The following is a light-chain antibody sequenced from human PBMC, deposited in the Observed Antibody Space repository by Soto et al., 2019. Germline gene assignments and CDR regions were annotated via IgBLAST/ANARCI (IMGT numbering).Light chain of an antibody. CDR1: QSVGRRY. V-gene: IGKV3-20*01. CDR2: DTS. CDR3: QHQGT. J-gene: IGKJ4*02. Sequence: VVLTQSPGTLSLSPGERATLSCRASQSVGRRYLAWYQQKPGQAPRHLIYDTSDRASDIPDRFSGGGSETDFSLTISRLVPEDSAVYYCQHQGTFGGGTKVEIK.